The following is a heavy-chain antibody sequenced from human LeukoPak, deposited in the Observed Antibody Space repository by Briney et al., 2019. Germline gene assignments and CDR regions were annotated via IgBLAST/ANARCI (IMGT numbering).Heavy chain of an antibody. CDR1: GYSFPIYR. V-gene: IGHV5-51*01. Sequence: GESLKISCKGSGYSFPIYRIAWVRQMPGKGLEWMGTIYPADSDTRYSPSFQGQVTISADKSISTAYLQWSSLKASDTAMYYCARRPSPSSGWYFDSWGQGTLVTVSS. CDR2: IYPADSDT. J-gene: IGHJ4*02. D-gene: IGHD6-19*01. CDR3: ARRPSPSSGWYFDS.